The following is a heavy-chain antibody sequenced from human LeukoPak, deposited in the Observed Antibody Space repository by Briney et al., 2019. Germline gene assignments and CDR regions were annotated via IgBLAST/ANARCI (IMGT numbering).Heavy chain of an antibody. CDR2: IYSGGST. CDR3: AKSQDGGRLFHFDY. J-gene: IGHJ4*02. Sequence: SGGSLRLSCAASGFTVSSNYMSWVRQAPGKGLEWVSVIYSGGSTYYADSVKGRFTISRDSSKNTLYLQMNSLRAEDTAVYFCAKSQDGGRLFHFDYWGQGTLVTVSS. CDR1: GFTVSSNY. V-gene: IGHV3-53*01. D-gene: IGHD1-26*01.